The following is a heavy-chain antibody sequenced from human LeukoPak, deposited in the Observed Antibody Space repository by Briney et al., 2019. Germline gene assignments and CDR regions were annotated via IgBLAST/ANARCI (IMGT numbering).Heavy chain of an antibody. CDR2: INPNSGGT. D-gene: IGHD2-8*01. Sequence: ASVKVSCKASGYTFTSYGISWVRQAPGQGLEWMGWINPNSGGTNYAQKFQGRVTMTRDTSISTAYMELSRLRSDDTAVYYCARGYCTNGVCFGDDYWGQGTLVTVSS. V-gene: IGHV1-2*02. CDR1: GYTFTSYG. J-gene: IGHJ4*02. CDR3: ARGYCTNGVCFGDDY.